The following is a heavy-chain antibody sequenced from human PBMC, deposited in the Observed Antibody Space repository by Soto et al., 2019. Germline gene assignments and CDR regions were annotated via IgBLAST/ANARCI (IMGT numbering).Heavy chain of an antibody. CDR1: GGSFSGYY. CDR3: ARGTGVGAFDI. Sequence: SETLSLTCAVYGGSFSGYYWSWIRQPPGKGLEWIGEINHSGSTNYNPSLKSRVTISVDTSKNQFSLKLGSVTAADTAVYYCARGTGVGAFDIWGQGTMVTVSS. D-gene: IGHD7-27*01. V-gene: IGHV4-34*01. CDR2: INHSGST. J-gene: IGHJ3*02.